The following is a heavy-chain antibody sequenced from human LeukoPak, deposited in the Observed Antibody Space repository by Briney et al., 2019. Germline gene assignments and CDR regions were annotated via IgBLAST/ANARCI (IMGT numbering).Heavy chain of an antibody. V-gene: IGHV4-59*01. CDR2: IYYSGST. Sequence: SETLSLTCTVSGGSISSYYWSWIRQPPGKGLEWIGYIYYSGSTNYNPSLKSRVTISVDTSKNQFSLKLSSVTAADTAVYYCARGGPGWNGLYYYYYGMDVWGQGTTVTVSS. D-gene: IGHD3-3*01. CDR3: ARGGPGWNGLYYYYYGMDV. CDR1: GGSISSYY. J-gene: IGHJ6*02.